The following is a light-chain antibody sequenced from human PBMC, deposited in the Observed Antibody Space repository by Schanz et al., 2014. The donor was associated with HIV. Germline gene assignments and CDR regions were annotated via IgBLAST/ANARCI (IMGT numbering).Light chain of an antibody. CDR3: SSYTSSSTRV. J-gene: IGLJ1*01. V-gene: IGLV2-14*03. Sequence: QSVLTQPASVSGSPGQSITISCTGSTSDIGAYNYVSWYQHHPGKAPKLVIYDATDRPSGVSNRFIGSKSGNTASLTISGLRAEDEADYYCSSYTSSSTRVFGTGTKLTVL. CDR1: TSDIGAYNY. CDR2: DAT.